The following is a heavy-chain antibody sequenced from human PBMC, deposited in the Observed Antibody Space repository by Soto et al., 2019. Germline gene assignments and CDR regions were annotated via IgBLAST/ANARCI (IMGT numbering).Heavy chain of an antibody. CDR1: GFSLSTSGVG. J-gene: IGHJ4*02. CDR2: IYWHDDK. V-gene: IGHV2-5*01. CDR3: ADRRAVAGRRGGFYDFDY. D-gene: IGHD6-19*01. Sequence: QITLKESGPTLVKPTQTLTLTCTFSGFSLSTSGVGVGWIRQPPGKALEWLALIYWHDDKRYSPPLNSRLTPTKDITKNLGDLTMTYMDPVDTATYYCADRRAVAGRRGGFYDFDYWGQGTLVTVSS.